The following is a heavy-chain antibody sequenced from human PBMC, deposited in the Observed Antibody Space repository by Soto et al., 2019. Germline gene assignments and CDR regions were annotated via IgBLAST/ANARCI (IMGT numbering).Heavy chain of an antibody. V-gene: IGHV3-30-3*01. D-gene: IGHD6-13*01. CDR3: ARDSPKYSSSWYIPRELCH. J-gene: IGHJ4*02. CDR1: GFTFSSYA. Sequence: QVQLVESGGGVVQPGRSLRLSCAASGFTFSSYAMHWVRQAPGKGLEWVAVISYDGSNKYYADSVKGRFTISRDNSKNTLYLQMNSLRAEDTAVYYCARDSPKYSSSWYIPRELCHWAQGTLVTVSS. CDR2: ISYDGSNK.